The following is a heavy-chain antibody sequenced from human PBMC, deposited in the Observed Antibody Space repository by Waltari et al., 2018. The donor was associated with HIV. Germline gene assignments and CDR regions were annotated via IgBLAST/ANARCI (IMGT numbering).Heavy chain of an antibody. V-gene: IGHV3-74*01. CDR2: INIDGTET. J-gene: IGHJ4*02. D-gene: IGHD2-2*01. CDR1: GFNFRSYW. CDR3: TRDLSTYGHEFDY. Sequence: DVRLEESGGNLVQPGGSLRLSCAASGFNFRSYWMHWIRHAPGKGLGWVSHINIDGTETSYLDSVKGRFTISRDNTKNTVYLQMNSLRVEDTAIYYCTRDLSTYGHEFDYWGQGTLVTVAS.